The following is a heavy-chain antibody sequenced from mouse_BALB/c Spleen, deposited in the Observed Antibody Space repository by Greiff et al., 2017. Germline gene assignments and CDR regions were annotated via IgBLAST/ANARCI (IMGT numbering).Heavy chain of an antibody. V-gene: IGHV2-9-2*01. CDR1: GFSLTSYD. CDR3: VRVNYYASSSGVSWYFDV. D-gene: IGHD1-1*01. CDR2: IWTGGGT. Sequence: QVQLKESGPGLVAPSQSLSITCTVSGFSLTSYDISWIRQPPGKGLEWLGVIWTGGGTNYNSAFMSRLSISKDNSKSQVFLKMNSLQTDDTAIYYCVRVNYYASSSGVSWYFDVWGAGTTVTVSS. J-gene: IGHJ1*01.